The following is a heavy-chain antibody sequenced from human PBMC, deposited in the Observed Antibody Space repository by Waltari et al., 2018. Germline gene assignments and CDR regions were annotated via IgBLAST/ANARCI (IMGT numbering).Heavy chain of an antibody. J-gene: IGHJ4*02. CDR2: VRGVGDTP. CDR1: GFTFSHFA. CDR3: AKDRGSGRIFFDS. V-gene: IGHV3-23*01. Sequence: EVQLLESGGDLIEPGGSLRLSCAASGFTFSHFAMTWVRQAPGKKVELVSSVRGVGDTPYYTDSVTGRFTVSRDNSDNTLYLQMNNLRADDTGIYYCAKDRGSGRIFFDSWGRGTLVVVSS. D-gene: IGHD3-10*01.